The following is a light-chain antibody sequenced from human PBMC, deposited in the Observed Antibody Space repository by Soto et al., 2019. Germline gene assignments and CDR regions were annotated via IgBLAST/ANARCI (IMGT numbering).Light chain of an antibody. V-gene: IGKV3-11*01. Sequence: DIVLTQSPDTLSLSPGERATLSCTASQSVGTSLAWYKQQPGQAPRLLIHDAAYRASGIPERFSGSGSGTAFSLSISRLEPDDFAVYYCQHRGSWPRSFGRGTKVEI. J-gene: IGKJ1*01. CDR1: QSVGTS. CDR2: DAA. CDR3: QHRGSWPRS.